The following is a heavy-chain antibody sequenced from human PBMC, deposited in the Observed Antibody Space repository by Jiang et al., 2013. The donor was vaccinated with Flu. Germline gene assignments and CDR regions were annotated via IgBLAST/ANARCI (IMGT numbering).Heavy chain of an antibody. V-gene: IGHV1-69*04. D-gene: IGHD5-24*01. CDR3: AKETIEMPTTDLVFNYHAMDV. CDR1: GGTFSSYA. J-gene: IGHJ6*04. CDR2: VIPSLALA. Sequence: GAEVKKPGSSVKVSCETSGGTFSSYAITWVRRAPGQGLEWMGRVIPSLALAQYAQKFQDRVTITADKSSGAVSMEVSSLRSEDTAVYYCAKETIEMPTTDLVFNYHAMDVWGKGTAVTVSS.